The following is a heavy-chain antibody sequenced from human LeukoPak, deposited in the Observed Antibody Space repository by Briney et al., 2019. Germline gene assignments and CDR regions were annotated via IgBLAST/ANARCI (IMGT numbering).Heavy chain of an antibody. D-gene: IGHD2-2*02. CDR3: VKGGTIPGRPPGD. CDR2: IKGDGIST. J-gene: IGHJ4*02. Sequence: GGSLRLSCAASGFDFSSNWMHWVRHAPGQGLVWVSRIKGDGISTNYADSVKGRFTISRDIAKNTLYLQMNSLRAEDTAVYYCVKGGTIPGRPPGDWGQGTLVTVSS. CDR1: GFDFSSNW. V-gene: IGHV3-74*01.